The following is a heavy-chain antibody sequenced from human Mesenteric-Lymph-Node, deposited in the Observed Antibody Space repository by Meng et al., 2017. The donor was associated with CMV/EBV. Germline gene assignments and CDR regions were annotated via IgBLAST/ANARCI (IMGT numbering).Heavy chain of an antibody. J-gene: IGHJ3*02. V-gene: IGHV4-39*07. Sequence: GSLRLSCTVSGGSISSSSYFWGWIRQPPGKGLEWIGSIYSSGSTYYNPSLKSRVTISVDTSKNQFSLKLSSVTAADTAVYYCATTTYCGGDCYPSDAFDIWGQGTMVTVSS. CDR1: GGSISSSSYF. CDR3: ATTTYCGGDCYPSDAFDI. CDR2: IYSSGST. D-gene: IGHD2-21*01.